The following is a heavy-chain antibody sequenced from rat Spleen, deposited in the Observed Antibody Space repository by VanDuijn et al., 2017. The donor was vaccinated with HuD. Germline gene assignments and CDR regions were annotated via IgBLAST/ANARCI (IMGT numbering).Heavy chain of an antibody. CDR2: ISYDGSTP. CDR1: GFTFSNYG. Sequence: EVQLVESGGGLVQPGRSMKLSCAASGFTFSNYGMAWVRQAPKKGLKWVASISYDGSTPYYRDSVKGRFTISRDNAKSTLYLQMDSLRSEDTATYYCTRGYDFDYWGQGVMVTVSS. V-gene: IGHV5-7*01. CDR3: TRGYDFDY. D-gene: IGHD2-2*01. J-gene: IGHJ2*01.